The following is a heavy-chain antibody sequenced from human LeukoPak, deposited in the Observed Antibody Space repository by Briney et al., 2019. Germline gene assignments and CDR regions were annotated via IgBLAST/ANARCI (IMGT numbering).Heavy chain of an antibody. Sequence: GGSLRLSCAPSGFTSSSYEMNWVRQAPGEGLAWVSYISSSGSTIYYADSVKGRFTIPRDNAKNSLYLQMNSLRAEDTAVYYCAGALSESPLRLCMDVWGQGTTVTVSS. CDR3: AGALSESPLRLCMDV. V-gene: IGHV3-48*03. CDR2: ISSSGSTI. CDR1: GFTSSSYE. D-gene: IGHD1-26*01. J-gene: IGHJ6*02.